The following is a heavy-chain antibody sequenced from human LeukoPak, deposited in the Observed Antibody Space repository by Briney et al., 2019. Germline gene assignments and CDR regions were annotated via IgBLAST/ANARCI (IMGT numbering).Heavy chain of an antibody. CDR2: IHYSGIT. CDR3: ARYGGQSEFDY. V-gene: IGHV4-39*01. J-gene: IGHJ4*02. D-gene: IGHD4-23*01. CDR1: GGSITSSGYY. Sequence: PSETLSLTCTASGGSITSSGYYWGWIRQPPGKGLEWIASIHYSGITYYNPSLKSRVTISVDTSKNQFSLKLSSVTAADTAVYYCARYGGQSEFDYWGQGTLVTVSS.